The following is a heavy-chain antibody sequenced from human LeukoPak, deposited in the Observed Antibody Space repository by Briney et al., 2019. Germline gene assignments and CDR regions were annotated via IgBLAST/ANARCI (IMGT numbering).Heavy chain of an antibody. V-gene: IGHV3-48*03. Sequence: GGSLRLSCAASGFTFSSYEMNWVRQAPGKGLEWVSYISSSGSTIYYADSVKGRFTISRDNAKNSLYLQMNSLRAEDTAVYYCARVVVTIDYWGQGTLVAASS. J-gene: IGHJ4*02. CDR2: ISSSGSTI. D-gene: IGHD2-21*02. CDR1: GFTFSSYE. CDR3: ARVVVTIDY.